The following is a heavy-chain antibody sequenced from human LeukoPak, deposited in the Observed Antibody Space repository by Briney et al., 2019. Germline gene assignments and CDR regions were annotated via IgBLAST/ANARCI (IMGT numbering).Heavy chain of an antibody. V-gene: IGHV4-39*07. D-gene: IGHD5-18*01. J-gene: IGHJ4*02. CDR1: GGSISSSSYY. Sequence: SETLSLTCTVSGGSISSSSYYWGWIRQPPGKGLEWIGSIYHSGSTYYNPSLKSRVTISVDTSKNQFSLKLSSVTAADTAVYYCARALRGYSYGTDYWGQGTLVTVSS. CDR2: IYHSGST. CDR3: ARALRGYSYGTDY.